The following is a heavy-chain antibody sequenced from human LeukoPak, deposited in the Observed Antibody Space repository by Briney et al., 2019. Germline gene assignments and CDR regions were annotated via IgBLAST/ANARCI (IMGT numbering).Heavy chain of an antibody. D-gene: IGHD7-27*01. CDR3: AVTWPLGYYYFDY. V-gene: IGHV1-69*05. CDR2: IIPIFGTA. Sequence: SVKVSCKASEGTFSSYAISWVRQAPEQGLEWMGRIIPIFGTANYAQKFQGRVTITTDESTSTAYMELSSLRSEDTAVYYCAVTWPLGYYYFDYWGQGTLVTVSS. CDR1: EGTFSSYA. J-gene: IGHJ4*02.